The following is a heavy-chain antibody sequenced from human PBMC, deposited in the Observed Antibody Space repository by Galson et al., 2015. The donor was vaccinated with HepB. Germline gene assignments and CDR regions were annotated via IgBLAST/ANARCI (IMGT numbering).Heavy chain of an antibody. CDR3: AKTDPPRRRVGTGSDYYYYYYMDV. CDR1: GGTFSRYA. J-gene: IGHJ6*03. CDR2: IIPIFGTA. D-gene: IGHD1-1*01. V-gene: IGHV1-69*13. Sequence: SVKVSCKASGGTFSRYAISWVRQAPGQGLEWMGGIIPIFGTANYAQKFQGRVTITADESTSTAYMELSSLRSEDTAVYYCAKTDPPRRRVGTGSDYYYYYYMDVWGKGTTVTVSS.